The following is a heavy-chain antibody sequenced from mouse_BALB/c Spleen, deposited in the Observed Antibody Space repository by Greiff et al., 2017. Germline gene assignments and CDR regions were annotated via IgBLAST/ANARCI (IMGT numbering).Heavy chain of an antibody. V-gene: IGHV5-6-5*01. Sequence: EVKVEESGGGLVKPGGSLKLSCAASGFTFSSYAMSWVRQTPEKRLEWVASISSGGSTYYPDSVKGRFTISRDNARNILYLQMSSLRSEDTAMYYCARASLYGSSFDYWGQGTTLTVSS. CDR3: ARASLYGSSFDY. CDR2: ISSGGST. CDR1: GFTFSSYA. D-gene: IGHD1-1*01. J-gene: IGHJ2*01.